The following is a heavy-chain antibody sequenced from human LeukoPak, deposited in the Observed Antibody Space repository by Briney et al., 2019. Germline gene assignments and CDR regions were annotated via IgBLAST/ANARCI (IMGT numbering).Heavy chain of an antibody. J-gene: IGHJ4*02. CDR2: MNQDGSEK. Sequence: GGSLRLSCAASGFTFSTYWMSWVRQAPGKGLEWVAQMNQDGSEKYYVDSVKGRFTISRDNAKNSLYLQMNSLRADDTAIYYCARDTIATVFDDWGQGTLVTASS. CDR3: ARDTIATVFDD. CDR1: GFTFSTYW. V-gene: IGHV3-7*04. D-gene: IGHD2-21*01.